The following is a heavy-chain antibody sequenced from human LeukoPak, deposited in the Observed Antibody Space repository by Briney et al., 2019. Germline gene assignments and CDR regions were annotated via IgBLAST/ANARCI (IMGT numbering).Heavy chain of an antibody. V-gene: IGHV5-51*01. D-gene: IGHD6-19*01. CDR2: IYPGDSDT. J-gene: IGHJ4*02. CDR3: ASGAVAANFVY. Sequence: GESLQISCKGSGYIFTSYWIGWVRQLPGKGVEWRGIIYPGDSDTRYSPSFQGQVTISDDKSISTACLQWRSLKASDTAMYYCASGAVAANFVYWGQGTLVPVSS. CDR1: GYIFTSYW.